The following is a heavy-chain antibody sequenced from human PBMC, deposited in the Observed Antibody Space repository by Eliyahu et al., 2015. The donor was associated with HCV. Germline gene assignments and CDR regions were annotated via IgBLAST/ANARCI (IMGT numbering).Heavy chain of an antibody. CDR3: ARRAPGYIFDS. CDR1: GGSVSSLDHY. V-gene: IGHV4-39*01. Sequence: QVQLQESGPGLVKPSETLSLTCTVSGGSVSSLDHYWTWIRQPPGKGLEWIGGVHSGGSAYYTPSFRNRVTFSADTSKNQFSLSLTSVTAADTAVYSCARRAPGYIFDSWGRGILVSVSS. CDR2: VHSGGSA. J-gene: IGHJ4*02. D-gene: IGHD5-18*01.